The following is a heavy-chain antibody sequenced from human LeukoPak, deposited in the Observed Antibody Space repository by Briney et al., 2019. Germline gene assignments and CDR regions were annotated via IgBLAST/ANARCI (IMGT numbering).Heavy chain of an antibody. CDR1: GYTFTGYY. D-gene: IGHD6-6*01. Sequence: EASVKVSCKASGYTFTGYYMHWVRQAPGQGLEWMGWINPNSGGTNYAQKFQGRVTMTRDTSISTAYMELSRLRSDDTAVYYCARDFVGSSSGRGDAFDIWGQGTMVTVSS. CDR2: INPNSGGT. CDR3: ARDFVGSSSGRGDAFDI. V-gene: IGHV1-2*02. J-gene: IGHJ3*02.